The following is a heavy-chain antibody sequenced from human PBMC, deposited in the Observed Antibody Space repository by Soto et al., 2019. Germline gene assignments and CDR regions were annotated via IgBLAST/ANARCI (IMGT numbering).Heavy chain of an antibody. CDR1: GFTFSGYW. CDR3: KLSGYYYGGAFDI. CDR2: ISGSGGST. Sequence: GGSLRLSCAASGFTFSGYWMSWVRQAPGKGLEWVSAISGSGGSTYYADSVKGRFTISRDNSKNTLYLQMNSLRAEDTAVYYCKLSGYYYGGAFDIWGQGTMVTVSS. V-gene: IGHV3-23*01. D-gene: IGHD3-22*01. J-gene: IGHJ3*02.